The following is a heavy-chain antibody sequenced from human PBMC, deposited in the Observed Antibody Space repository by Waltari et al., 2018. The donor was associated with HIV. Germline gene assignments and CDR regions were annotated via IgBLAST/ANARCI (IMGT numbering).Heavy chain of an antibody. J-gene: IGHJ6*02. V-gene: IGHV4-4*02. Sequence: QVQLQESGPGLVRPSGTLSLTCAVSGVSLSSSNWWRWVRQPPGKGLEWIGEIYHSGTTHYNPSLQSRVTISVDKSRKQFSLKLTAVTAADTAMYYCARHRVGFDVSLVYGMDVWGQGTTVTVSS. D-gene: IGHD3-16*01. CDR2: IYHSGTT. CDR3: ARHRVGFDVSLVYGMDV. CDR1: GVSLSSSNW.